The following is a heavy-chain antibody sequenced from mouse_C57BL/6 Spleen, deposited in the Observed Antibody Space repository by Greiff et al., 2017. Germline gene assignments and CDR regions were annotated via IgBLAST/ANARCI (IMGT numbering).Heavy chain of an antibody. CDR1: GYTFTSYW. CDR3: ARERLLSYYYAMDY. J-gene: IGHJ4*01. V-gene: IGHV1-72*01. Sequence: VKLQQPGAELVKPGASVKLSCKASGYTFTSYWMHWVKQRPGRGLEWIGRIDPNSGGTKYNEKFKSKATLTVDKPSSTAYMQLSSLTSEDSAVYYCARERLLSYYYAMDYWGQGTSVTVSS. CDR2: IDPNSGGT. D-gene: IGHD2-3*01.